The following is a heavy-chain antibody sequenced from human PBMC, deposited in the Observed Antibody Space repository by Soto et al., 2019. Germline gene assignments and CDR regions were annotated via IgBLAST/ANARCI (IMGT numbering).Heavy chain of an antibody. CDR1: GFTFGNAW. J-gene: IGHJ4*02. V-gene: IGHV3-15*07. D-gene: IGHD3-10*01. Sequence: GGSLRLSCAASGFTFGNAWMNWVRQAPGKGPEWVGRIKSKTDGETTDYAAPVKGRFTISRDDSKNTMYLQMNSLKTEDTAVYYCTTLLLWFRDPGYWGQGTLVTVSS. CDR2: IKSKTDGETT. CDR3: TTLLLWFRDPGY.